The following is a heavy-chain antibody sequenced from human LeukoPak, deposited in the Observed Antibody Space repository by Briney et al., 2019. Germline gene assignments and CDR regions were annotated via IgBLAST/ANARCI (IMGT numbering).Heavy chain of an antibody. D-gene: IGHD3-22*01. V-gene: IGHV3-48*03. CDR1: GFTFSSYE. Sequence: GGSLRLSCAASGFTFSSYEMNWVRQAPGKGLEWVSYISRSGNTIYYADSLKGRFTISRDNAKTSLYLQMNSLRAEDTAVYYCARGYYYDTSGYGSIFDYRGQGTLVTVSS. CDR3: ARGYYYDTSGYGSIFDY. J-gene: IGHJ4*02. CDR2: ISRSGNTI.